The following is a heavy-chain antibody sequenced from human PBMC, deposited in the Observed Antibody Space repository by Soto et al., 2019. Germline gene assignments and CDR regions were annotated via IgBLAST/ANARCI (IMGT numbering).Heavy chain of an antibody. CDR3: ARGLAVLRFLEWLQNFDY. J-gene: IGHJ4*02. D-gene: IGHD3-3*01. CDR2: ISYDGSNK. V-gene: IGHV3-30-3*01. CDR1: GFTFSSYA. Sequence: PGGSLRLSCAASGFTFSSYAMHWVRQAPGKGLEWVAAISYDGSNKYYADSVKGRFTISRDNSKNTLYLQMNSLRAEDTAVYYCARGLAVLRFLEWLQNFDYWGQGTLVTVYS.